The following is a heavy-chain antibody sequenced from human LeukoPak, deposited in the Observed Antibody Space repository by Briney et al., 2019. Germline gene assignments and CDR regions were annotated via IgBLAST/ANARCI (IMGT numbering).Heavy chain of an antibody. V-gene: IGHV3-23*01. D-gene: IGHD3-3*01. CDR3: ARSSSYFDFRSGERARYYYYMDV. Sequence: GGSRRLSFATPGSSSTTNPITGFRKAPGKGREWVSAMGSIDDGRYYAASVRGRFTISRDTSRSTLYLQMNSLRAEDTAVYYCARSSSYFDFRSGERARYYYYMDVWGKGTTVTVSS. CDR2: MGSIDDGR. CDR1: GSSSTTNP. J-gene: IGHJ6*03.